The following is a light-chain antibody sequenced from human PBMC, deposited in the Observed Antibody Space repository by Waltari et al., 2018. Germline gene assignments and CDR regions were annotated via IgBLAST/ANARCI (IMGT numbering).Light chain of an antibody. Sequence: QSALTQPASVSGSPGQSISISCIGTSSDIGTFNLVSWYLQYPGPAPKLLIYDVSQRPSGGSNRFSGSKSGNPASLTISGLQAEDEAIYYCCSYAGSRTWVFGGGAKLTVL. CDR1: SSDIGTFNL. CDR2: DVS. J-gene: IGLJ3*02. CDR3: CSYAGSRTWV. V-gene: IGLV2-23*02.